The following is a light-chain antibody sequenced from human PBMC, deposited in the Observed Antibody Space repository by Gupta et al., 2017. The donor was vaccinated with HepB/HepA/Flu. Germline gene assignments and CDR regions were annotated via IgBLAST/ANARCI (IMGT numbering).Light chain of an antibody. CDR2: QDT. J-gene: IGLJ2*01. CDR3: QAWDSSTVV. Sequence: SFELTHPLSVSVSPGQTASNTCSGDKLGDKYVSWYQQKPGQSPLLVIYQDTKRPSGIPERFSGSNSGNTATLSISGTQAMDEADYYCQAWDSSTVVFGGGTKLTVL. CDR1: KLGDKY. V-gene: IGLV3-1*01.